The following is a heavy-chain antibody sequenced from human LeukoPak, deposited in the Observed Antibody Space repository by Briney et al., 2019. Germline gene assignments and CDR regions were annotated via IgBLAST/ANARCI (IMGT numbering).Heavy chain of an antibody. J-gene: IGHJ4*02. V-gene: IGHV3-74*01. CDR2: INSDGSST. CDR1: GFTFSSYW. Sequence: GGSLRLSCAASGFTFSSYWMHWVRQAPGKGLVWVSRINSDGSSTSYADSVKGRFTISRDNAKNTLYLQMNSLRAEDAAVYYCARDGGRSFFDYWGQGTLATVSS. CDR3: ARDGGRSFFDY. D-gene: IGHD3-10*01.